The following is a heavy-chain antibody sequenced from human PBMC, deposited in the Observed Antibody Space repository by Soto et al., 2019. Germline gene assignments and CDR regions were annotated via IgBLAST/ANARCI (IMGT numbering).Heavy chain of an antibody. CDR3: ARGPEFDGYNSAFDI. CDR2: IIPILGIA. Sequence: GASVKVSCKASGGTFSSYTISWVRQAPGQGLEWMGRIIPILGIANYAQKFQGRVTITADKSTSTAYMELSSLRSEDTAVYYCARGPEFDGYNSAFDIWGQGTMVTVSS. CDR1: GGTFSSYT. D-gene: IGHD5-12*01. V-gene: IGHV1-69*02. J-gene: IGHJ3*02.